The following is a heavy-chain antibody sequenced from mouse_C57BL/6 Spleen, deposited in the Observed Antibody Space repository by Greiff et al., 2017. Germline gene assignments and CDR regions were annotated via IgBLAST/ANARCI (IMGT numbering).Heavy chain of an antibody. V-gene: IGHV1-69*01. CDR3: ARGFSHYAMDY. J-gene: IGHJ4*01. Sequence: QVQLQQPGAELVMPGASVKLSCKASGYTFTSYWMHWVKQRPGQGLEWIGEIDPSDSYTNDNQKFKGKSTLTVDKSSSTAYMQLSSLTSEDSAVYYCARGFSHYAMDYWGQGTSVTVSS. CDR1: GYTFTSYW. CDR2: IDPSDSYT.